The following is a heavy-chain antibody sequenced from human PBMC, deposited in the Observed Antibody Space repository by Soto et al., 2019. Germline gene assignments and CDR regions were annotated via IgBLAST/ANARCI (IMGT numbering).Heavy chain of an antibody. Sequence: EVQLEESGGGLVKPGGSLRLSCAASGFTFSSYTMNWVRQAPGKGLEWVSSISSSSSYIYYADLVKGRFTISRDDAKNSLYLQMNSLRAEDTAVYYCARSYSSSSYGDAFDIWGQGTMVTVSS. D-gene: IGHD6-13*01. CDR2: ISSSSSYI. V-gene: IGHV3-21*01. CDR3: ARSYSSSSYGDAFDI. CDR1: GFTFSSYT. J-gene: IGHJ3*02.